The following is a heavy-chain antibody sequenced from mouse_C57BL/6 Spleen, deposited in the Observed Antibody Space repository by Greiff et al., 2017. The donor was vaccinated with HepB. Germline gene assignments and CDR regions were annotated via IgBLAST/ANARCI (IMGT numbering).Heavy chain of an antibody. CDR3: AIYYPYYFDY. V-gene: IGHV1-62-3*01. D-gene: IGHD1-1*01. CDR1: GYTFTSYW. CDR2: IDPNSGST. Sequence: QVQLQQPGAELVKPGASVKLSCKASGYTFTSYWMHWVKQRPGRGLEWIGRIDPNSGSTKYNEKFKGKATLTADKSSSTAYMQLNSLTSEDSAVYFCAIYYPYYFDYWGQGTTLTVSS. J-gene: IGHJ2*01.